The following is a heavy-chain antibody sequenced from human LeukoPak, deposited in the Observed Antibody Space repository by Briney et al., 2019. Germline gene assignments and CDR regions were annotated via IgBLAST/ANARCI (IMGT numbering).Heavy chain of an antibody. Sequence: GSSVKVSCKASGGTFSSYAISWVRQAPGQGLEWMGRIIPILGIANYAQKFQGRVTITADKSTSTAYMELSSLRSEDTAVYYCARGRDGYNSPLFDYWGQGTLVTVSS. CDR2: IIPILGIA. CDR3: ARGRDGYNSPLFDY. J-gene: IGHJ4*02. V-gene: IGHV1-69*04. CDR1: GGTFSSYA. D-gene: IGHD5-24*01.